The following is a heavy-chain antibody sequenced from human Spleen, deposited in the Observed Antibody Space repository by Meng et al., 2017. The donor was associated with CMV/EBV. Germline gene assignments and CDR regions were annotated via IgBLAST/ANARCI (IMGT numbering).Heavy chain of an antibody. CDR2: IIPIFGTA. CDR1: GGTFRSYA. CDR3: ARGGARWLQMYYFDY. Sequence: SGGTFRSYAISWVRPAPGQGLEWMGGIIPIFGTANYAQKFQGRVTITTDESTSTAYMELSSLRSEDTAVYYCARGGARWLQMYYFDYWGQGTLVTVSS. J-gene: IGHJ4*02. D-gene: IGHD5-24*01. V-gene: IGHV1-69*05.